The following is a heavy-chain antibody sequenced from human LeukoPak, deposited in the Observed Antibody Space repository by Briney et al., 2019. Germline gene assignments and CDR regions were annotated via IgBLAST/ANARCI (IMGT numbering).Heavy chain of an antibody. CDR3: ARGSHLYYDILTGYGDGSFFDY. J-gene: IGHJ4*02. CDR1: GGSISSSNW. V-gene: IGHV4-4*02. CDR2: IYHSGST. Sequence: PSETLSLTCAVSGGSISSSNWWSWVRQPPGKGLEWIGEIYHSGSTNYNLSLKSRVTISVDKSKNQFSLKLSSVTAADTAVYYCARGSHLYYDILTGYGDGSFFDYWGQGTLVTVSS. D-gene: IGHD3-9*01.